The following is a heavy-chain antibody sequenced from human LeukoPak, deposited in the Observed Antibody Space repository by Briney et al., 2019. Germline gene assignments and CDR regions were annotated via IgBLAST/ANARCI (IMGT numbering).Heavy chain of an antibody. D-gene: IGHD2-15*01. J-gene: IGHJ4*02. Sequence: GGSLRLSCAASGFTFTTYWMSWVRQAPGKGLEWVANIKQDGTEKYYVDSVKGRFTISRDNAKNSLYLQMNSLRAEDTAVYYCARGKTSMVYCSGGSCPLDYWGQGTLVTVSS. CDR1: GFTFTTYW. CDR2: IKQDGTEK. V-gene: IGHV3-7*01. CDR3: ARGKTSMVYCSGGSCPLDY.